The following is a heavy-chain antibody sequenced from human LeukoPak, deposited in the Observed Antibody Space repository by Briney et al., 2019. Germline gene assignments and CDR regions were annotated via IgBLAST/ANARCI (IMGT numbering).Heavy chain of an antibody. J-gene: IGHJ5*02. CDR1: GDSVFRKSAA. CDR3: AREYYYGSGSYYKQYNWFDP. V-gene: IGHV6-1*01. CDR2: TYYRSKWYN. D-gene: IGHD3-10*01. Sequence: SQTLPLTCPSSGDSVFRKSAAWNWIRHSPSRGLEGLGNTYYRSKWYNDYAVSVKSRITINPDTSKNQFSLQLNSVTPEDTAVYYCAREYYYGSGSYYKQYNWFDPWGQGTLVTVSS.